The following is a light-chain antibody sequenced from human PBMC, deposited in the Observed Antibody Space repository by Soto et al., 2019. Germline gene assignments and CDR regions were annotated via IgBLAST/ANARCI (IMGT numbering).Light chain of an antibody. Sequence: EIVLTQSPGTLSLSPGERATLSCRASQRISSRYLAWYQQKPGQAPRLLISGASTRATGIPDSFSGSGSGTDFTLTISRLEPEDLAVYFCQRYGSSPAFPFGQGTKVEI. V-gene: IGKV3-20*01. CDR3: QRYGSSPAFP. CDR2: GAS. CDR1: QRISSRY. J-gene: IGKJ2*01.